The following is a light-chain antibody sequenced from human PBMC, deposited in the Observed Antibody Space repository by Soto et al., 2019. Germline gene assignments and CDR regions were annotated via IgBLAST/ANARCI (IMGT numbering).Light chain of an antibody. V-gene: IGLV1-47*01. CDR1: SSNIGKNF. CDR3: AAWDDSLSGPEV. J-gene: IGLJ3*02. CDR2: RND. Sequence: QSVLTQPPSVFGTPGQRVTISCSGSSSNIGKNFVYWYQQVPGTAPKLLIYRNDQRSSGVPDRFAGSKSGTSGSLAISGLRSEDEGDYYCAAWDDSLSGPEVFGGGTQLTVL.